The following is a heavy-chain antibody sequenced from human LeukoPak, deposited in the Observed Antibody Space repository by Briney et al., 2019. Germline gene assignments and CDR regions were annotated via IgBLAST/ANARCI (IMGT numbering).Heavy chain of an antibody. CDR2: IKSKTDGGTT. D-gene: IGHD6-19*01. CDR3: TTDEWLVQFDY. J-gene: IGHJ4*02. V-gene: IGHV3-15*01. Sequence: KAGGSLRLSCAASGFTFSNAWMRWVRQAPGKGLEWVGRIKSKTDGGTTDYAAPVKGRFTISRDDSKNTLYLQMNSLKTEDTAVYYCTTDEWLVQFDYWGQGTLVTVPS. CDR1: GFTFSNAW.